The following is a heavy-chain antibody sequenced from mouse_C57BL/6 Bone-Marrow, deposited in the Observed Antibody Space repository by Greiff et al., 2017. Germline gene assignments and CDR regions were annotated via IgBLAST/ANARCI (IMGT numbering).Heavy chain of an antibody. V-gene: IGHV1-4*01. CDR1: GYTFTSYT. D-gene: IGHD2-1*01. Sequence: VQLQQSGAELARPGASVKMSCKASGYTFTSYTMHWVKQRPGQGLEWIGYINPSSGYTKYNQKFKDKATLTADKSSSTAYMQLSSLTSEDSAVYDCARRDIYYCNCADWGQGTLGTVSA. J-gene: IGHJ3*01. CDR3: ARRDIYYCNCAD. CDR2: INPSSGYT.